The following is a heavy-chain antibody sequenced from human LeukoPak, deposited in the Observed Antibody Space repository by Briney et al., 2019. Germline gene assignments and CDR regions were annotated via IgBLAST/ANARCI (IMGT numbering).Heavy chain of an antibody. Sequence: GGSLRLSCAASGFTFSSYAMSWVRQAPGKGLEWVSAISGSGGSTYYADSVKGRFTISRDNSKNTQYLQMNSLRAEDTAVYYCATDILTGPYYYYGMDVWGQGTTVTVSS. CDR3: ATDILTGPYYYYGMDV. V-gene: IGHV3-23*01. D-gene: IGHD3-9*01. CDR1: GFTFSSYA. J-gene: IGHJ6*02. CDR2: ISGSGGST.